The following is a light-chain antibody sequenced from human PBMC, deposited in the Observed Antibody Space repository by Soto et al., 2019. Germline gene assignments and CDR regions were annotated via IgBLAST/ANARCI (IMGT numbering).Light chain of an antibody. CDR3: QQYGSSPPIT. CDR2: RTS. V-gene: IGKV3-15*01. CDR1: QSISSN. Sequence: EIVMTQSPATLSVSPGERATLSCRASQSISSNLAWYQQKPGQAPRLLMFRTSSRATGFPARFSGSGSGTEFNLTISRLEPEDFAVYYCQQYGSSPPITFGQGTRLENK. J-gene: IGKJ5*01.